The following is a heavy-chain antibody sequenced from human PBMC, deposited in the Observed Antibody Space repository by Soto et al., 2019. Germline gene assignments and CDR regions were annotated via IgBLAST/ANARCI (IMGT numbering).Heavy chain of an antibody. CDR2: ISGSGGST. J-gene: IGHJ5*02. CDR3: AKGDWFDP. V-gene: IGHV3-23*01. Sequence: EVQLLESGGGLVQPGGSLRLSCAASGFTFSSYAMNWVRQAPGKGLEWVSAISGSGGSTYYADSVKGRFTISRDNSKNTPYMQMNSLGAEDTAVYYCAKGDWFDPWGQGTLVTVSS. CDR1: GFTFSSYA.